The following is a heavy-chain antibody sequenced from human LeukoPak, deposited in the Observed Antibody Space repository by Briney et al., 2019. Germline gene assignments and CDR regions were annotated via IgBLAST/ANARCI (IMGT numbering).Heavy chain of an antibody. Sequence: SVKVSRKASGGTFSSYAISWVRQAPGQGLEWMGRIIPILGIANYAQKFQGRVTITADKSTSTAYMELSSLRSEDTAVYYCASGGIAALVDFDYWGQGTLVTVSS. D-gene: IGHD6-13*01. CDR2: IIPILGIA. V-gene: IGHV1-69*04. CDR1: GGTFSSYA. CDR3: ASGGIAALVDFDY. J-gene: IGHJ4*02.